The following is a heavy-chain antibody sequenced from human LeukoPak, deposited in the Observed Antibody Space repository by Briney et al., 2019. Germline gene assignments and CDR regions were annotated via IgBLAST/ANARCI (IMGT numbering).Heavy chain of an antibody. CDR3: AKERVTTTTFDY. CDR2: ISSTGGTT. CDR1: GFNFRDYA. D-gene: IGHD4-11*01. V-gene: IGHV3-23*01. Sequence: GGSLRLSCAASGFNFRDYAMSWVRQAPGKGLEWVSSISSTGGTTYYADSVKGRFTISRDNSKNTLYLEMNSLRTEDTAVYYCAKERVTTTTFDYWGQGTLVTVSS. J-gene: IGHJ4*02.